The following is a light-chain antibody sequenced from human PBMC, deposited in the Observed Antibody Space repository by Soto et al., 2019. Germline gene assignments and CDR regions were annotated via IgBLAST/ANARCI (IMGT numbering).Light chain of an antibody. CDR1: SSDVGSYNL. Sequence: QSVLTQPASVSGSPGQSITISCTGTSSDVGSYNLVSWYRHHPGKGPKLMISEDSKRPSGVSNRFSGSKSGNTASLTISGLQAEDEADYYCCSYAGSSSWVFGGGTKLTVL. CDR2: EDS. J-gene: IGLJ3*02. V-gene: IGLV2-23*01. CDR3: CSYAGSSSWV.